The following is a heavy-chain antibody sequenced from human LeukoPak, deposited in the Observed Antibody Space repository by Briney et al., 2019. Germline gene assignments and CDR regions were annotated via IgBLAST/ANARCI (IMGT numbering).Heavy chain of an antibody. CDR3: ARDSMATIPDNAFDI. D-gene: IGHD5-24*01. Sequence: GGSLRLSCAASGFTFSSYAMHWVRQAPGKGLEWVAVISYDGSNKYYADSVKGRFTISRDNSKNTLYLQMNSLRAEDTAVYYCARDSMATIPDNAFDIWGQGTMVTVSS. V-gene: IGHV3-30-3*01. CDR2: ISYDGSNK. CDR1: GFTFSSYA. J-gene: IGHJ3*02.